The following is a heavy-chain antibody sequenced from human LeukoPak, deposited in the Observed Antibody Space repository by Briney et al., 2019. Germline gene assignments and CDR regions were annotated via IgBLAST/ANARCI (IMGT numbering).Heavy chain of an antibody. D-gene: IGHD6-13*01. CDR1: GGSFSGYY. V-gene: IGHV4-34*01. CDR2: INHSGST. CDR3: AIIAAAGNFDY. Sequence: PSETLSLTCAVYGGSFSGYYWSWIRQPPGKGLEWIGEINHSGSTNYNPSLKSRVTISVDTFKNQFSLKLSSVTAADTAVYYCAIIAAAGNFDYWGQGTLVTVSS. J-gene: IGHJ4*02.